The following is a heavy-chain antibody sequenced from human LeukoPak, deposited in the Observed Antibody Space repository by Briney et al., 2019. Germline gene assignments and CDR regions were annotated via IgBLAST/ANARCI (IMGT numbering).Heavy chain of an antibody. Sequence: GGSLRLSCAASGFTFSSYAMSWVRQAPGKGLEWVSAISGSGGSTYYADSVKGRFTISRDNSKNTLYLQMNSLRAEDTAVYYCAKYLWELLLWSGFDYWGQGTLVTVSS. J-gene: IGHJ4*02. D-gene: IGHD1-26*01. CDR1: GFTFSSYA. CDR2: ISGSGGST. CDR3: AKYLWELLLWSGFDY. V-gene: IGHV3-23*01.